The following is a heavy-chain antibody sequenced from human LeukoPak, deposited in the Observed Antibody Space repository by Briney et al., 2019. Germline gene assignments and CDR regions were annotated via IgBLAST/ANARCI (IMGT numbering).Heavy chain of an antibody. J-gene: IGHJ4*02. CDR1: GFTFSNYA. CDR3: VKSRRVGANQRGLFDY. Sequence: PGGSLRLSCAGSGFTFSNYAMTWVRQAPGKGLEWVSSVSGSGRNTFYPDSVECRFTISRDNSKNTAYLQMNSLRADDTAVYYCVKSRRVGANQRGLFDYWGQGTLVSVSP. V-gene: IGHV3-23*01. CDR2: VSGSGRNT. D-gene: IGHD1-26*01.